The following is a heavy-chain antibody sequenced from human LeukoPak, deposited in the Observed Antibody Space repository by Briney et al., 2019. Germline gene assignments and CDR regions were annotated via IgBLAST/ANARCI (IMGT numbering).Heavy chain of an antibody. Sequence: SETLSLTCIVSGASITSYSWNWLRQSPGKGLEWIGYFSLGGSGTTSYTSSLKSRVTISRDTSKNRLSLKLTSVTAADTAVYYCARWDDNAWAFGTWGPGTLVTVSS. J-gene: IGHJ5*02. CDR2: FSLGGSGTT. CDR1: GASITSYS. V-gene: IGHV4-59*08. D-gene: IGHD1-26*01. CDR3: ARWDDNAWAFGT.